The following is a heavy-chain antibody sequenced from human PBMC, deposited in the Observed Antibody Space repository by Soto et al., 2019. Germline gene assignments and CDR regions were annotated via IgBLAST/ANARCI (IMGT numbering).Heavy chain of an antibody. V-gene: IGHV3-7*04. CDR2: INQDGSEK. Sequence: EVHLVESGGGLVQTGGSLRLSCAIFESTVSRDWMNWVRQAPGKGLEWVAHINQDGSEKYYVDSVKGRFTISRDNAKKSLYLQMNSQRPADTSMYYGSGGVGDAFWGRGTLVAVSS. J-gene: IGHJ4*02. CDR1: ESTVSRDW. D-gene: IGHD1-26*01. CDR3: SGGVGDAF.